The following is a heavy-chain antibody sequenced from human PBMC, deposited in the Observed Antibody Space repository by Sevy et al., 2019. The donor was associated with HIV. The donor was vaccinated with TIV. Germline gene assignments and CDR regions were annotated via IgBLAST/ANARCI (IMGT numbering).Heavy chain of an antibody. CDR3: AGECLRDNGGIDV. D-gene: IGHD1-1*01. CDR1: GITFSTYD. V-gene: IGHV3-13*01. Sequence: GGSLRLSCAGSGITFSTYDIHWVRQATGKDLEWVASIGPAGEIFYSGSVKGRFTISRENAKNSVYLQMNSLTAEDTAVYYCAGECLRDNGGIDVWGQGTTVTVSS. CDR2: IGPAGEI. J-gene: IGHJ6*02.